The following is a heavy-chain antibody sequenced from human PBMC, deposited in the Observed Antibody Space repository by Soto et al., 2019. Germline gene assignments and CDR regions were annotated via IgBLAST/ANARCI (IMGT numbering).Heavy chain of an antibody. V-gene: IGHV3-30-3*01. Sequence: QVQLVESGGGVVQPGRSLRLSCAASGFTFSSYAMHWVRRAPGKGLEWMAVMSYDGSNKYYADSVKGRFTISRDNSKNTLYLQVNSLRPEDRGLYYCARDGGAYWGQGTLVIVSS. D-gene: IGHD3-16*01. J-gene: IGHJ4*02. CDR2: MSYDGSNK. CDR3: ARDGGAY. CDR1: GFTFSSYA.